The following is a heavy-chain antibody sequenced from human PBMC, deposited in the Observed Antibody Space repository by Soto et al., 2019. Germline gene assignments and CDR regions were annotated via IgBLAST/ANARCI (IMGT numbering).Heavy chain of an antibody. J-gene: IGHJ5*02. V-gene: IGHV4-4*02. CDR2: IYHTGTT. Sequence: QLRESGPGLVKPSGTLSLTCFVSGASISITYWWSWVRQTPGKRLDWIGHIYHTGTTSYNTSLRNRVTISLDKSNTQFSLRLTSMTAADTAVYYCATLPPRIVVVMTDLPTWGQGTLVTVSS. D-gene: IGHD2-15*01. CDR1: GASISITYW. CDR3: ATLPPRIVVVMTDLPT.